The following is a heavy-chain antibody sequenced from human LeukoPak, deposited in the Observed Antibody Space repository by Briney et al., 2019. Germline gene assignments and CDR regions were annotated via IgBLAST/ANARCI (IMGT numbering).Heavy chain of an antibody. J-gene: IGHJ5*02. CDR3: AREVLVSNWLDP. D-gene: IGHD3-3*01. Sequence: SQTLSLTCKVSGESLSSSGYYWSWVRQHPGKGLEWIGSIDYSGSSHYNPSLKSRVIISEDTSNNQFSLRLSSVTAADTAVYFCAREVLVSNWLDPWGQGAPVTVSS. CDR2: IDYSGSS. V-gene: IGHV4-31*03. CDR1: GESLSSSGYY.